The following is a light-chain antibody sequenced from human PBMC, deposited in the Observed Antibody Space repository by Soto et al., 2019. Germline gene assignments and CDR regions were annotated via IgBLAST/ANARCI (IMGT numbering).Light chain of an antibody. CDR1: SSDVGGYNY. CDR3: SSYTSSSTLV. V-gene: IGLV2-14*01. Sequence: QSALTQPASVSGYPGQSITISCTGTSSDVGGYNYVSWYQQNPGKAPKLMIYEVSHRPSGVSDRFSGSKSGNTASLTISGLQAEDEADYYCSSYTSSSTLVFGGGTKLTVL. J-gene: IGLJ2*01. CDR2: EVS.